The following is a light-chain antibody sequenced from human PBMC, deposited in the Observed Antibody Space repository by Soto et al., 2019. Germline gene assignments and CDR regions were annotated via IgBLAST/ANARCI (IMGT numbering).Light chain of an antibody. CDR2: GAS. J-gene: IGKJ4*01. V-gene: IGKV3-20*01. CDR1: QGVSSSY. Sequence: EIVLTQSPGTLSLSPGERATLSCRASQGVSSSYLAWYQQKPGQPPRLLIYGASSRATGIPDRFSGSGSGTDFNITLTRLEPGAFAVYYCPHYRTSFGGGTKVEIK. CDR3: PHYRTS.